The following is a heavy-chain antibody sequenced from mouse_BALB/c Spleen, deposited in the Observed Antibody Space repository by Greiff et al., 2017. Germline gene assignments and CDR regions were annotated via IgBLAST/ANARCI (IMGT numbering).Heavy chain of an antibody. CDR3: ARTGGTTATYAMDY. Sequence: QVQLKESGAELVRPGVSVKISCKGSGYTFTDYAMYWVKQSHAKSLEWIGVISTYYGDASYNQKFKGKATMTVDKSSSTAYMELARLTSEDSAIYYCARTGGTTATYAMDYWGQGTSVTVSS. V-gene: IGHV1S137*01. D-gene: IGHD1-2*01. J-gene: IGHJ4*01. CDR1: GYTFTDYA. CDR2: ISTYYGDA.